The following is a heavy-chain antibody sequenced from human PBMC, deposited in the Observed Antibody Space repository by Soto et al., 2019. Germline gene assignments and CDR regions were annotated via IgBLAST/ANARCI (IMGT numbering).Heavy chain of an antibody. CDR3: AKVQGFCTGANCYIVDS. CDR1: GFTFSSYD. Sequence: GGSLRLSCAASGFTFSSYDMRWVRQAPGKGLEWVSSISGSGDLTHYADSVKGRFTISRDNSKDTLYLQMNSLRAEDTALYYCAKVQGFCTGANCYIVDSWGQGALVTVSS. D-gene: IGHD2-15*01. V-gene: IGHV3-23*01. J-gene: IGHJ4*02. CDR2: ISGSGDLT.